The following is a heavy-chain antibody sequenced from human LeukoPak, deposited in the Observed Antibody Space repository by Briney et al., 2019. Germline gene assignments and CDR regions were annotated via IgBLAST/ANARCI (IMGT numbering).Heavy chain of an antibody. V-gene: IGHV4-39*01. CDR3: AESSRWLQDLDY. D-gene: IGHD5-24*01. J-gene: IGHJ4*02. CDR2: IYYSGST. CDR1: GGSISSSRYY. Sequence: SETLSLTCTVSGGSISSSRYYWGWIRQPPGKGLEWIGTIYYSGSTYYNSSLTSRVTISVDTSKNQFSLKLSSVTAADTAVYYCAESSRWLQDLDYWGQGILVTVSS.